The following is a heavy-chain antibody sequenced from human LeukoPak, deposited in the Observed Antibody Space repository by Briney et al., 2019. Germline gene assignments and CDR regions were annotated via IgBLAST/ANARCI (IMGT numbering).Heavy chain of an antibody. J-gene: IGHJ3*02. Sequence: PGGSLRLSCAASGFTFTDYTMTWVRQAPGKGLEWVSAIRGGGGSAFYADSVKGRFTISRDNSKYTLFLQMNSLRAEDTAVYYCARDPNGDYIGAFDMWGPGTMVTVS. CDR2: IRGGGGSA. D-gene: IGHD4-17*01. CDR1: GFTFTDYT. CDR3: ARDPNGDYIGAFDM. V-gene: IGHV3-23*01.